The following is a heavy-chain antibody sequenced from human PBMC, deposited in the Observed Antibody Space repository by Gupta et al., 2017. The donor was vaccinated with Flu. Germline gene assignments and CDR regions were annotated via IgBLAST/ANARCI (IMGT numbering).Heavy chain of an antibody. CDR1: GFSFRTYS. CDR3: ATPFDY. J-gene: IGHJ4*02. V-gene: IGHV3-48*01. CDR2: ISDSSDTI. Sequence: EVRLVESGGGLVQPGGSLRLSCAVSGFSFRTYSMNWVRQAPGKGLEWVSYISDSSDTIYYADSVKGRFTISRDNAKNALYLQMNSLRAEDTAVYYCATPFDYWGQGTAGHRLL.